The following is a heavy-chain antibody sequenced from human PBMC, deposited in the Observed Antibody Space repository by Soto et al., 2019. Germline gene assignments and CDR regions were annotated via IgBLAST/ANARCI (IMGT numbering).Heavy chain of an antibody. CDR1: GFTFSSYD. V-gene: IGHV3-13*01. J-gene: IGHJ4*02. CDR3: ARGSSSKTAFDY. Sequence: EVQLVESGGGLVQPGGSLRLSCAASGFTFSSYDMHWVRQATGKGLEWVSAIGTAGDTYYPGSVKGRFTISRENAKNSLYLQMNSLRAGDTAVYYCARGSSSKTAFDYWGQGTLVTVSS. D-gene: IGHD6-6*01. CDR2: IGTAGDT.